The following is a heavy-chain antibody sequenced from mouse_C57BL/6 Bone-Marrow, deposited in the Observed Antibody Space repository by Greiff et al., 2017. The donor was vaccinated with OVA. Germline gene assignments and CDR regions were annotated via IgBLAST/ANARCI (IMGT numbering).Heavy chain of an antibody. V-gene: IGHV5-16*01. CDR3: ARDLRNYYYGSAMDY. CDR1: GFTFSDYY. J-gene: IGHJ4*01. D-gene: IGHD1-1*01. Sequence: EVKLMESEGGLVQPGRSLKLSCTASGFTFSDYYMAWVRQVPEKGLEWVANINYDGSSTYYLDSLKSRFIISRDNAKNILYLQMSSLKSEDTATYYCARDLRNYYYGSAMDYWGQGTSVTVSS. CDR2: INYDGSST.